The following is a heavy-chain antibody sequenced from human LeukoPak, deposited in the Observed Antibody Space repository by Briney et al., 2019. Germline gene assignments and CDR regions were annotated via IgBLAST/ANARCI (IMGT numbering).Heavy chain of an antibody. V-gene: IGHV4-4*09. CDR1: NGSISSYH. J-gene: IGHJ4*02. D-gene: IGHD1-26*01. CDR3: ARLRVSGSYLYYFDY. CDR2: ILTRGTT. Sequence: SEALSLTCTVSNGSISSYHWSWVRQPPGKGLEWIGYILTRGTTNYNPSLKSRLTISVDTSKNQFTLKLSSVTAADTAVYCCARLRVSGSYLYYFDYWGQGTLVTVSS.